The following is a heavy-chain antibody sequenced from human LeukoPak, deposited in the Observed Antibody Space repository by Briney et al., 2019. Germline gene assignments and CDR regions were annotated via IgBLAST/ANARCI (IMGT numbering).Heavy chain of an antibody. J-gene: IGHJ6*03. CDR3: ARVYPLWDIVATISPNYYYYYMDV. Sequence: PGGSLRLSCAASGFTFSSYSMNWVRQAPGKGLEWVSSISSSSSYIYYADSVKGRLTICRDNAKNSRYLQMNSLRAEDTAVYYCARVYPLWDIVATISPNYYYYYMDVWGKGTTVTVSS. D-gene: IGHD5-12*01. CDR2: ISSSSSYI. V-gene: IGHV3-21*01. CDR1: GFTFSSYS.